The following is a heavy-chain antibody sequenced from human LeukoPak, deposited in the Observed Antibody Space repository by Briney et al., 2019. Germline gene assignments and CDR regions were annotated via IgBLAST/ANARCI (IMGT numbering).Heavy chain of an antibody. V-gene: IGHV4-59*01. CDR1: GGSISGYY. J-gene: IGHJ2*01. CDR3: ARDQRCSRFDGGCVQWYFDL. Sequence: PSETLSLTCTVSGGSISGYYWSWLRQSPDKGLEWIGYIYHSGFTYYNPSLRSRVTISVDMSRNQFSLKLTSATAADTAMYYCARDQRCSRFDGGCVQWYFDLWGRGTLVTVSS. D-gene: IGHD3-10*02. CDR2: IYHSGFT.